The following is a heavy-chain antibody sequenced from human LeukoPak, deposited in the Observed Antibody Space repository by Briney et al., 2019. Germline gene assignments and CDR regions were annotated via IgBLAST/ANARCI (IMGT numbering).Heavy chain of an antibody. CDR1: EFSVGSNY. CDR3: AKGVAVAGTGYFDY. D-gene: IGHD6-19*01. V-gene: IGHV3-23*01. J-gene: IGHJ4*02. CDR2: ISGSGGST. Sequence: PGGSLRLSCAASEFSVGSNYMTWVRQAPGKGLEWVSAISGSGGSTYYADSVKGRFTISRDNSKNTLYLQMNSLRAEDTAVYYCAKGVAVAGTGYFDYWGQGTLVTVSS.